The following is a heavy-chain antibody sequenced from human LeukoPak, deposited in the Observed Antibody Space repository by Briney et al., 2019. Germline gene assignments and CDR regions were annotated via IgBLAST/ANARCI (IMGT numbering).Heavy chain of an antibody. V-gene: IGHV3-33*06. Sequence: PGGSLRLSCAASGFTFSSYGMHWVRQAPGKGLEWVAVIWYDGSNKYYADSVKGRFTISRDNSKNTLYLQMNSLRAEDTAVYYCAKRRETWRYYDSSGYPSLDYWGQGTLVTVSS. CDR3: AKRRETWRYYDSSGYPSLDY. CDR1: GFTFSSYG. D-gene: IGHD3-22*01. CDR2: IWYDGSNK. J-gene: IGHJ4*02.